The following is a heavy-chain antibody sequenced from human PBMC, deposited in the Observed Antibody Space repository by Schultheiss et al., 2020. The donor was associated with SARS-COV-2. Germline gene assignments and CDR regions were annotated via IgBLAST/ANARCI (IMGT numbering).Heavy chain of an antibody. D-gene: IGHD3-16*02. CDR2: ISSSSSYI. Sequence: GGSLRLSCAASGFTFSSYAMSWVRQAPGKGLEWVSSISSSSSYIYYADSVKGRFTISRDNSKNTLYLQMNSLRAEDTAVYYCATKLVWGQGTLVTVSS. CDR1: GFTFSSYA. V-gene: IGHV3-21*04. CDR3: ATKLV. J-gene: IGHJ4*02.